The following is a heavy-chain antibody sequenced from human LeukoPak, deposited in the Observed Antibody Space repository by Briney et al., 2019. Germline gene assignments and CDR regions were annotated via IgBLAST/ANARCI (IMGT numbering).Heavy chain of an antibody. CDR2: INHSGST. J-gene: IGHJ4*02. CDR3: ARGSNYDILTGYCFDY. CDR1: GGSFSGYY. V-gene: IGHV4-34*01. D-gene: IGHD3-9*01. Sequence: SETLSLTCAVYGGSFSGYYWSWIRQPPGKGLEWIGEINHSGSTNYNPSLESQVTISVDTSKNQFSLKLSSVTAADTAVYYCARGSNYDILTGYCFDYWGQGTLVTVSS.